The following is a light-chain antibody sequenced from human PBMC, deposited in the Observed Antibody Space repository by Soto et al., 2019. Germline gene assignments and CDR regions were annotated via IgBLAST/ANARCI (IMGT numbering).Light chain of an antibody. V-gene: IGLV4-69*01. J-gene: IGLJ2*01. Sequence: QPVLTQSPSASASLGASVKLTCTLSSGHSSYAIAWHQQQPEKGPRHLMKLNSDGSHSKGDGIPDRFSGSSSGAERYLTISSLQSEDEADYYCQTWGTGIGAVVFGGGTKLTVL. CDR3: QTWGTGIGAVV. CDR1: SGHSSYA. CDR2: LNSDGSH.